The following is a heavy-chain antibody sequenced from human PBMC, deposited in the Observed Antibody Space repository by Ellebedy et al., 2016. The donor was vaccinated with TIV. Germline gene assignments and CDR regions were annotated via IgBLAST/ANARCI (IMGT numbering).Heavy chain of an antibody. Sequence: GESLKISXAASGFTVSSNYMSWVRQAPGKGLEWVSVIYSGGSTYYADSVKGRFTISRDNSKNTLYLQMNSLRAEDTAVYYCARGFRGYSSSSAFDYWGQGTLVTVSS. CDR2: IYSGGST. CDR3: ARGFRGYSSSSAFDY. V-gene: IGHV3-53*01. D-gene: IGHD6-6*01. J-gene: IGHJ4*02. CDR1: GFTVSSNY.